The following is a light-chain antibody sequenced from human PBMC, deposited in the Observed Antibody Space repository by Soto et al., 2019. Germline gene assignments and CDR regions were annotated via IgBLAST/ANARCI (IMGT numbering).Light chain of an antibody. V-gene: IGLV1-44*01. J-gene: IGLJ7*01. CDR3: AAWDDSLDGHVV. Sequence: QSVLTQPPSASGTPGQRVTISCSGSSSNIGSNTVSWFQQLPGRAPKLLFYNHNHRPSGVPDRFSGSKSGTSASLAISGLQSEDEADYYCAAWDDSLDGHVVVGGGTQLTVL. CDR2: NHN. CDR1: SSNIGSNT.